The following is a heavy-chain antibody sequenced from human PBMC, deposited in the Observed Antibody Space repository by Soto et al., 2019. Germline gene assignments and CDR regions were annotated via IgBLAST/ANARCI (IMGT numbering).Heavy chain of an antibody. CDR1: GFTFSSYE. V-gene: IGHV3-48*03. Sequence: GGSLRLSCAASGFTFSSYEMNWVRQAPGKGLEWVSYISSSGSTIYYADSVKGRFTISRDNAKNSLYLQMNSLRAEDTAVYYCARELGYCSGGSCYFAFDIWGQGTMVTVSS. D-gene: IGHD2-15*01. CDR2: ISSSGSTI. CDR3: ARELGYCSGGSCYFAFDI. J-gene: IGHJ3*02.